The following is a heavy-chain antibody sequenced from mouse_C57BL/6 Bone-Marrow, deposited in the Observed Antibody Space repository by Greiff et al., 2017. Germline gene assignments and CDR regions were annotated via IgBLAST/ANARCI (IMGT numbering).Heavy chain of an antibody. V-gene: IGHV1-52*01. CDR1: DYTFTSYW. J-gene: IGHJ1*03. CDR2: IDPSDSET. Sequence: QVQLQQPGAELVRPGSSVKLSCKASDYTFTSYWMHWVKQRPIQGLEWIGNIDPSDSETHYNQKFKDKATLTVDKSSSTAYMQLSSLTSEDSAVYYCARDFYYYGTWYFDVWGTGTTVTVSS. CDR3: ARDFYYYGTWYFDV. D-gene: IGHD1-1*01.